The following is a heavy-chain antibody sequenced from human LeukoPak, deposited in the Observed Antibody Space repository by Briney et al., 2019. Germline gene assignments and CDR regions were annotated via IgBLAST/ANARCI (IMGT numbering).Heavy chain of an antibody. CDR1: GFTVSSNY. CDR3: ARGDQWLVSPYFDY. D-gene: IGHD6-19*01. J-gene: IGHJ4*02. Sequence: GGSLRLSCAASGFTVSSNYMSWVRQAPGKGLEWVSVIYSGGSTYYADSVKGRFTISRDNSKNTLYLQMNSLRAEDTAVYYCARGDQWLVSPYFDYWGQGTLVTVSS. V-gene: IGHV3-53*01. CDR2: IYSGGST.